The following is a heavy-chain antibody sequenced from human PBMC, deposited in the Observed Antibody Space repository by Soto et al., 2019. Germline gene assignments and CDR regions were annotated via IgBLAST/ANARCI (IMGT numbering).Heavy chain of an antibody. D-gene: IGHD3-3*01. V-gene: IGHV1-18*01. Sequence: ASVKVSCKASGYTFTSYGISWVRQAPGQGLEWMGWISAYNGNTNYAQKLQGRVTRTTDTSTSTAYMELRSLRSYDTAVYYCARDFAQLPPSDDFWSALPPVGFDYWGQGTLVTVSS. CDR1: GYTFTSYG. CDR2: ISAYNGNT. CDR3: ARDFAQLPPSDDFWSALPPVGFDY. J-gene: IGHJ4*02.